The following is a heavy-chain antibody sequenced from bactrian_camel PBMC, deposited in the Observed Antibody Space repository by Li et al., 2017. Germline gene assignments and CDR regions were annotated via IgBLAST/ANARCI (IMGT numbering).Heavy chain of an antibody. V-gene: IGHV3S55*01. D-gene: IGHD2*01. Sequence: VQLVESGGGSVQTGGSLTLSCTASSLEFDDVDMGWYRQVPGYACELVSSISREGESWYAASVKGRFTVSKDNAKKILYLQMDSLKPEDTGMYYCAADTEDCHLLLLRLYENKYWGEGTQVTVS. CDR3: AADTEDCHLLLLRLYENKY. CDR1: SLEFDDVD. J-gene: IGHJ4*01. CDR2: ISREGES.